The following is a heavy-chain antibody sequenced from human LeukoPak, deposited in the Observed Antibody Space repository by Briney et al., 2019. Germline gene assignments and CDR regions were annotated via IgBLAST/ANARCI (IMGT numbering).Heavy chain of an antibody. CDR2: ISGSSSTI. CDR1: GFTFSGYS. D-gene: IGHD3-16*01. J-gene: IGHJ3*02. CDR3: ARDRAVGVMIAFDI. V-gene: IGHV3-48*04. Sequence: GGSLRLSCAASGFTFSGYSMNWVRQAPGKGLEWVSYISGSSSTIYYADSVKGRFTISRDNAKNSLYLQMNSLRAEDTAVYYCARDRAVGVMIAFDIWGQGTTVTVSS.